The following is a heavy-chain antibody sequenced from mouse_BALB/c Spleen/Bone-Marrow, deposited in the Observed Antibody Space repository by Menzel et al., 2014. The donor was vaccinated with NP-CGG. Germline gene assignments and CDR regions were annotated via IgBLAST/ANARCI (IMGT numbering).Heavy chain of an antibody. Sequence: VKLVESGPGLVAPSQSLSITCTVSGFSLTNYGVHWVRQPPGKGLEWLGVIWAGGSTNYNSALMSRLSISKDNFKSXVFLKMISLQTDDTAMYYCARVTSSAVGAMDYWGQGTSVTVSS. CDR1: GFSLTNYG. J-gene: IGHJ4*01. CDR3: ARVTSSAVGAMDY. D-gene: IGHD3-2*02. CDR2: IWAGGST. V-gene: IGHV2-9*02.